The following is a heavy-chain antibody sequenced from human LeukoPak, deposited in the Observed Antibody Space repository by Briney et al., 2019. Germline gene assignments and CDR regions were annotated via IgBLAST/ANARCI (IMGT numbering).Heavy chain of an antibody. CDR3: ARDADSSGSTDHYYYMDV. D-gene: IGHD6-19*01. CDR1: GYTFTSHY. Sequence: GASVKVSCTASGYTFTSHYMHWVRQAPGQGLEWMGIIKPSDGSTSYAQKFQGRVTMTRDTSTSTVNMELSSLRSEDTAVYYCARDADSSGSTDHYYYMDVWGTGTTVTISS. J-gene: IGHJ6*03. V-gene: IGHV1-46*01. CDR2: IKPSDGST.